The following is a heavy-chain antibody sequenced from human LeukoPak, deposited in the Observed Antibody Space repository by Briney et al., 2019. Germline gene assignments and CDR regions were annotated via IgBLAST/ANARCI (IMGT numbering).Heavy chain of an antibody. CDR1: GFTFSSYE. V-gene: IGHV3-21*01. J-gene: IGHJ6*03. CDR3: ARADFWSGYYRLRGDYYYYYYMDV. CDR2: ISSSSSYI. Sequence: RGSLRLSCVASGFTFSSYEMNWVRQAPGKGLEWVSSISSSSSYIYYADSVKGRFTISRNNAKNSLYLQMNSLRAEDTAVYYCARADFWSGYYRLRGDYYYYYYMDVWGKGTTVTVSS. D-gene: IGHD3-3*01.